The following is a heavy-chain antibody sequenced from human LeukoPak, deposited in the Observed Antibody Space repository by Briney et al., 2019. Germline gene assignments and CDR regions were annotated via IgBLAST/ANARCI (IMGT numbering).Heavy chain of an antibody. V-gene: IGHV3-30-3*01. J-gene: IGHJ5*02. CDR3: TSENYCSSTSCYHTEGYNWFDP. CDR2: ISYDGSNK. Sequence: GGSLRLSCAASGFTFSSYAMHWVRQAPGKGLEWVAVISYDGSNKYYADSVKGRFTISRDNSKNTLYLQMNSLRAEDTAVYYCTSENYCSSTSCYHTEGYNWFDPWGQGTLVTVSS. CDR1: GFTFSSYA. D-gene: IGHD2-2*01.